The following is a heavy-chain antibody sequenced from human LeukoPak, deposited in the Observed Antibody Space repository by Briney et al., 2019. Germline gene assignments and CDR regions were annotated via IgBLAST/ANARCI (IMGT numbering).Heavy chain of an antibody. D-gene: IGHD3-10*01. CDR2: IYSSGNT. J-gene: IGHJ5*02. CDR3: AGHDYYGSGSYR. CDR1: GGFISDFY. Sequence: PSETLSLTCSVSGGFISDFYWSWIRQPAGKGLEWIGRIYSSGNTNSNPSLKGRVTMSLDASKNQFSLKLISVTAADAAVYYCAGHDYYGSGSYRWGQGTLVTVSS. V-gene: IGHV4-4*07.